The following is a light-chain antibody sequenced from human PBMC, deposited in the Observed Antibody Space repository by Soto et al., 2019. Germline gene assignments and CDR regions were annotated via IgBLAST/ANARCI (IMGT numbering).Light chain of an antibody. CDR1: QSVSSY. Sequence: IVLTQSPATLSLAPGERATLSSRASQSVSSYLAWYQQKPGQAPRLLIYDASNRATGIPARFSGSGSGTAVTLTISSLEPEDFAVYDCQQRSNWPPLTFGGGTKVEIK. V-gene: IGKV3-11*01. J-gene: IGKJ4*01. CDR2: DAS. CDR3: QQRSNWPPLT.